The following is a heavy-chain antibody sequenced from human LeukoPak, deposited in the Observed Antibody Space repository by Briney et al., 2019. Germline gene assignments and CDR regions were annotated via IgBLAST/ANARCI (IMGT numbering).Heavy chain of an antibody. CDR1: GFTFSSYA. CDR2: ISGSGSTT. V-gene: IGHV3-23*01. CDR3: AKDPRRITMIVVVIPYFDY. J-gene: IGHJ4*02. Sequence: GGSLRLSCAASGFTFSSYAMSWVRQDPGKGLEWVSAISGSGSTTYYADSVKGRFTISRDNSKNTLYLQMNSLRAEDTAVYYCAKDPRRITMIVVVIPYFDYWGQGTLVTVSS. D-gene: IGHD3-22*01.